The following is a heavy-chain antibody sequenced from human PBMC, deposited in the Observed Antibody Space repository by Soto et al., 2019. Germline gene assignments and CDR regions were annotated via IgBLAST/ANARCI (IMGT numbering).Heavy chain of an antibody. V-gene: IGHV4-59*08. CDR1: GGSISSYY. D-gene: IGHD3-9*01. CDR2: IYYSGST. CDR3: ARHKYYDILTGYYNQNAFDI. Sequence: SETLSLTCTVSGGSISSYYWSWIRQPPGKGLEWIGYIYYSGSTNYNPSLKSRVTISVDTSKNQFSLKLSSVTAADTAVYYCARHKYYDILTGYYNQNAFDIWGQGTMVTVS. J-gene: IGHJ3*02.